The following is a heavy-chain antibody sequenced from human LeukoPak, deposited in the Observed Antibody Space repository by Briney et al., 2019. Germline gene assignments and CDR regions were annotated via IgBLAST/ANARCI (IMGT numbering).Heavy chain of an antibody. CDR1: GGSISSSSYY. D-gene: IGHD3-9*01. Sequence: SETLSLTCTVSGGSISSSSYYWSWIRQPPGKGLEWIGRIYTSGSTNYNPSLKGRVTISVDTSKNQFSLKLSSVTAADTAVYYCAREGLRYFDWFDPWGQGTLVTVSS. J-gene: IGHJ5*02. V-gene: IGHV4-61*02. CDR3: AREGLRYFDWFDP. CDR2: IYTSGST.